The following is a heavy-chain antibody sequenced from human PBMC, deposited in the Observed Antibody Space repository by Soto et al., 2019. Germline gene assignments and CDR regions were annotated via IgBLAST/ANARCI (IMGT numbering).Heavy chain of an antibody. V-gene: IGHV1-2*04. D-gene: IGHD4-17*01. CDR1: GYTFTSYY. Sequence: ASVKVSCKASGYTFTSYYMHWVRQAPGQGLEWMGIINPSGGSTSYAQKFQGWVTMTRDTSISTAYLELSRLRSDDTAVYYCARDAVTVTTAYFDSWGQGTLVTVSS. J-gene: IGHJ4*02. CDR3: ARDAVTVTTAYFDS. CDR2: INPSGGST.